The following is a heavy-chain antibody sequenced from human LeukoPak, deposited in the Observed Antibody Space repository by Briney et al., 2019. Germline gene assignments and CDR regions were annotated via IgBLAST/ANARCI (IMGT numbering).Heavy chain of an antibody. CDR3: ARGVGSYYSLYYFDY. CDR2: IYYSGST. CDR1: GGSMSTYY. Sequence: SETLSLTCTVSGGSMSTYYWSWIRQPPGKGLEWIGYIYYSGSTNYNPSLKSRVTISVDTSKNQSSLKLSSVTAADTAVYYCARGVGSYYSLYYFDYWGQGTLVTVSS. V-gene: IGHV4-59*01. J-gene: IGHJ4*02. D-gene: IGHD1-26*01.